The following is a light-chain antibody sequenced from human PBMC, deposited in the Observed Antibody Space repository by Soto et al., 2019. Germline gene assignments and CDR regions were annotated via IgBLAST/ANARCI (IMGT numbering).Light chain of an antibody. Sequence: EVVMTQSPATLSVSPGERATLSCRASQSVGSNFAWYQQKPGQAPRLLIYGASTRATDIPGRFSGSGSGTDFTLTISGLEPEDFAVYYCQQYGNSRGTFGQGTKVDIK. CDR2: GAS. J-gene: IGKJ1*01. CDR1: QSVGSN. V-gene: IGKV3-15*01. CDR3: QQYGNSRGT.